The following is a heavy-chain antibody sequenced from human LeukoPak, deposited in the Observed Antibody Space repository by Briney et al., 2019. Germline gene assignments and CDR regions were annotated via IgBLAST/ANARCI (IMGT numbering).Heavy chain of an antibody. CDR2: IYYSGST. CDR3: VRGQGTWWFDP. J-gene: IGHJ5*02. CDR1: GASISTYY. V-gene: IGHV4-59*01. Sequence: SETLSLTCTVSGASISTYYWSWIRQPPGKGLEWIGYIYYSGSTNYSPSLKSRVTISIDTSKNQFSLKLSSVTAADTAVYYCVRGQGTWWFDPWGQGTLVTVSS. D-gene: IGHD1-1*01.